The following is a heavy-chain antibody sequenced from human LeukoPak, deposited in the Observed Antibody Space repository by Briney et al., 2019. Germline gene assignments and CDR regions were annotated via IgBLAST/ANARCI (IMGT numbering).Heavy chain of an antibody. CDR1: GFTVSDHY. CDR3: VRDQEDTAMVFDY. J-gene: IGHJ4*02. D-gene: IGHD5-18*01. V-gene: IGHV3-11*01. CDR2: TSISGNVI. Sequence: GGSLRLSCAASGFTVSDHYMSWIRQAPGKGLEWVAYTSISGNVIYYADSVKGRFTISSDNAKNSLYLQINSLRAEDTAVYYCVRDQEDTAMVFDYWGQGTLVTVSS.